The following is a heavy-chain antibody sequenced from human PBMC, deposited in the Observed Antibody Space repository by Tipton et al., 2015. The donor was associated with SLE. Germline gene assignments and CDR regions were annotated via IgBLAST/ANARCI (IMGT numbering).Heavy chain of an antibody. D-gene: IGHD5-12*01. CDR2: IWYDGSNK. J-gene: IGHJ4*02. CDR3: ATAGGYDYGYFDY. Sequence: RSLRLSCAAPGFTFSSYGMHWVRQAPGKGLEWVAVIWYDGSNKYYADSVKGRFTISRDNSKNTLYLQMNSLRAEDTAVYYCATAGGYDYGYFDYWGQGTLVTVSS. V-gene: IGHV3-33*01. CDR1: GFTFSSYG.